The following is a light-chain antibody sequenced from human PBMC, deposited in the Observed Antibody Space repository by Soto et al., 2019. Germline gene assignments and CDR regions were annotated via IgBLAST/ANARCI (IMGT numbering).Light chain of an antibody. CDR1: SSDVGGYNF. V-gene: IGLV2-14*03. Sequence: QSALTQPASVFGSPGQSITLSCTGTSSDVGGYNFVSWYQQLPGKAPKLMIYEVTSRPSGVSNRFSGSKSGNTASLTISGLQPEDEADYYCSSYTTSSTVVFGTGTKLTVL. CDR3: SSYTTSSTVV. J-gene: IGLJ1*01. CDR2: EVT.